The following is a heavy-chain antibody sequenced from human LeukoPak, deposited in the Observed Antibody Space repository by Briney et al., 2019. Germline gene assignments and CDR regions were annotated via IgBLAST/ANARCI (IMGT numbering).Heavy chain of an antibody. CDR2: INPNSGGT. Sequence: WASVKVSCKASGYTFTGYYMHWVRQAPGQGLEWMGRINPNSGGTNYAQKFQGRVTMTRDTSIGTAYRELSRLRSDDTAVYYCASASSSSSWYSRTDDAFDIWGQGTMVTVSS. CDR1: GYTFTGYY. CDR3: ASASSSSSWYSRTDDAFDI. D-gene: IGHD6-13*01. V-gene: IGHV1-2*06. J-gene: IGHJ3*02.